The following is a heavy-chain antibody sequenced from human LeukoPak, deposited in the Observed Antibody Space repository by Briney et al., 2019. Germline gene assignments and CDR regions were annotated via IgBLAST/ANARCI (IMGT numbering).Heavy chain of an antibody. CDR3: ARAYYYDSSGYSPWGGY. J-gene: IGHJ1*01. V-gene: IGHV1-46*01. CDR1: GYTFTSYY. Sequence: ASVKVSCKASGYTFTSYYMHWVRQAPGQGLEWMGIINPSGGSTSYAQKFQGRVTMTRDTSTSTVYMELSSLRSEDTAVYYCARAYYYDSSGYSPWGGYWGQGTLVTVSS. CDR2: INPSGGST. D-gene: IGHD3-22*01.